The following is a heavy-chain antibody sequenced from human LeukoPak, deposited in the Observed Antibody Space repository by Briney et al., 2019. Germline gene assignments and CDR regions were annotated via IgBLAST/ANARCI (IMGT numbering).Heavy chain of an antibody. J-gene: IGHJ3*02. V-gene: IGHV4-39*07. CDR3: AKSNGYGLVDI. Sequence: SETLSLTCTVSGGSISTSSYYWGWVRQPPGKGLEWIGNNSPSLKSRVTISLDTSRNQFSLKLNSVTAADTAVYYCAKSNGYGLVDIWGQGTMVTVSS. CDR1: GGSISTSSYY. D-gene: IGHD3-10*01.